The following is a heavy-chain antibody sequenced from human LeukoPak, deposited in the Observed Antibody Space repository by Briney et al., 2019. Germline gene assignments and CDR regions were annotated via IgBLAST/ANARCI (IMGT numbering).Heavy chain of an antibody. J-gene: IGHJ5*02. CDR3: ARGSRWFDP. V-gene: IGHV4-38-2*02. Sequence: SETLSLTCTVSGYSISSGYYWGWIRQPPGKGLEWIGEINHSGSTNYNPSLKSRVTISVDTSKNQFSLKLSSVTAADTAVYYCARGSRWFDPWGQGTLVTVSS. CDR2: INHSGST. CDR1: GYSISSGYY.